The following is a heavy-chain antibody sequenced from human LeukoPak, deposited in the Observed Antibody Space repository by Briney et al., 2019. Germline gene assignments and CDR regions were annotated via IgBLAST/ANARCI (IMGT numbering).Heavy chain of an antibody. CDR1: GGSISSYY. CDR2: IYTSGST. V-gene: IGHV4-4*07. Sequence: SETLSLTCTVSGGSISSYYWSWIRQPAGKGLEWIGRIYTSGSTNYNPSLKSRVTISVDKSKKQFSLKLSSVTAADTAVYYCARDTAFVAFDIWGQGTMVTVSS. J-gene: IGHJ3*02. CDR3: ARDTAFVAFDI. D-gene: IGHD5-18*01.